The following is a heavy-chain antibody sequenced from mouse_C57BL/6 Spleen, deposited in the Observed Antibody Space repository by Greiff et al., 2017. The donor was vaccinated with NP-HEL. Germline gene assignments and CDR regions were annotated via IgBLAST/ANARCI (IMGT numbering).Heavy chain of an antibody. D-gene: IGHD1-1*01. V-gene: IGHV1-75*01. CDR2: IFPGSGST. CDR1: GYTFTDYY. J-gene: IGHJ1*03. Sequence: QVQLQQSGPELVKPGASVKISCKASGYTFTDYYINWVKQRPGQGLEWIGWIFPGSGSTYYNEKFKGKATLTVDKSSSTAYMLLSSLTSEDSAVYFCARRIFITTVVYWYFDVWGTGTTVTVSS. CDR3: ARRIFITTVVYWYFDV.